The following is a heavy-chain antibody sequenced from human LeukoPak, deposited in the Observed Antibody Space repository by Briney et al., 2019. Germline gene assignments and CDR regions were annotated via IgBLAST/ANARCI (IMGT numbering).Heavy chain of an antibody. CDR3: ARESSITIFGVAKGWFDP. D-gene: IGHD3-3*01. V-gene: IGHV4-34*01. Sequence: SETLSLTCAVYGGSFSGYYWSWIRQSPGRGLEWIGEINHSGSTNYNPSLKSRVTILVDTSKNQFSLKLNSVTAADTAVYYCARESSITIFGVAKGWFDPWGQGTLVTVSS. J-gene: IGHJ5*02. CDR1: GGSFSGYY. CDR2: INHSGST.